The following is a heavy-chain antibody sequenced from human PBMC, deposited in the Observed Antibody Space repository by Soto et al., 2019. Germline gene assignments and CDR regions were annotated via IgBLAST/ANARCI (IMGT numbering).Heavy chain of an antibody. CDR2: IIPILGIA. Sequence: QVQLMQSGAEVKKPGSSVKVSCKASGGTFSSYTISWVRQAPGQGLEWMGRIIPILGIANYAQKFQGRVTITADKSTSTAYMELSSLRSEDTAVYYCARAHMVRGVIPFDYWGQGTLVTVSS. V-gene: IGHV1-69*02. J-gene: IGHJ4*02. CDR1: GGTFSSYT. CDR3: ARAHMVRGVIPFDY. D-gene: IGHD3-10*01.